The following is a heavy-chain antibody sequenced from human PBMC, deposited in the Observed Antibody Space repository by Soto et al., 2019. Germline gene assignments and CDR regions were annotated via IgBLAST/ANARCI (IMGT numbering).Heavy chain of an antibody. CDR1: GGSFNSYA. V-gene: IGHV1-69*02. J-gene: IGHJ4*02. CDR3: ATAFQLQAY. D-gene: IGHD1-1*01. Sequence: QVQLVQSGAEVQKPGSSVKVSCKASGGSFNSYAISWVRQAPGQGLEWMGRIIPVLGLTNYAEKFQGRFTITADTADKSTTVAYMELTSLRSEDTALYYCATAFQLQAYWGQGTLVTVSS. CDR2: IIPVLGLT.